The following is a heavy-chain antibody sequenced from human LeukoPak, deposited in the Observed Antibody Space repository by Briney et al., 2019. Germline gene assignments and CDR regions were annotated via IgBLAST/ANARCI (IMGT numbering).Heavy chain of an antibody. D-gene: IGHD2-2*01. V-gene: IGHV1-58*02. CDR3: AAGGRSTSYYYGMDV. Sequence: SVKASCKASGFTFTSSAMQWVRQARGQRLEWIGWIVVGSGNTNYAQKFQERVTITRDMSTSTAYMELSSLRSEDTAVYYCAAGGRSTSYYYGMDVWGQGTTVTVSS. CDR2: IVVGSGNT. J-gene: IGHJ6*02. CDR1: GFTFTSSA.